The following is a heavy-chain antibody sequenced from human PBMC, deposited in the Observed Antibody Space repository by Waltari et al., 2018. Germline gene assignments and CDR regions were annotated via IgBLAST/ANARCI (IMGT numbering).Heavy chain of an antibody. J-gene: IGHJ4*02. CDR1: GFIFSSYA. V-gene: IGHV3-23*01. CDR2: ISYNGGTT. Sequence: EVQLLESGGDLVQPGGSLRLPCTVSGFIFSSYAMPWVRQAPGKGLEWVSGISYNGGTTYYADSVKARFTISRDNSRNTLFLQMNSLRAEDTAVYYCARDQFGLAAVRALLSWGRGTLVTVSS. CDR3: ARDQFGLAAVRALLS. D-gene: IGHD6-13*01.